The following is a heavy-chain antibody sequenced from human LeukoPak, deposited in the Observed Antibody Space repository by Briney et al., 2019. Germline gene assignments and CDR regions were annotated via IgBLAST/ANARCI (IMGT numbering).Heavy chain of an antibody. CDR1: GFTFSSYW. V-gene: IGHV3-7*01. Sequence: GGSLRLSCAASGFTFSSYWMNWARQAPGKGLEWVASINHNGNVNYYVDSVKGRFTISRDNAKNSLYLQMNSLRAEDTAVYYCARGTYYYDSSGYTPFDYWGQGTLVTVSS. D-gene: IGHD3-22*01. CDR3: ARGTYYYDSSGYTPFDY. J-gene: IGHJ4*02. CDR2: INHNGNVN.